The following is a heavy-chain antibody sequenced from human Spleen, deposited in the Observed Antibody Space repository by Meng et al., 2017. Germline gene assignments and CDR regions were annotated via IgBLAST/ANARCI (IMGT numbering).Heavy chain of an antibody. V-gene: IGHV4-34*01. CDR1: GGSFSDYY. CDR3: ARGPTTMAHDFDY. J-gene: IGHJ4*02. Sequence: QVQLPPCGPGLLNPSETLSLTCVVSGGSFSDYYWSGIRQPPGKGLEWIGEINHSGSTNYNPSLESRATISVDTSQNNLSLKLSSVTAADSAVYYCARGPTTMAHDFDYWGQGTLVTVSS. CDR2: INHSGST. D-gene: IGHD4-11*01.